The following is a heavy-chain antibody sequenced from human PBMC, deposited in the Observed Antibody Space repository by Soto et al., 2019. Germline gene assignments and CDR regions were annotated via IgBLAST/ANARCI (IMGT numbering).Heavy chain of an antibody. CDR3: ARGSAAAGPYYFDY. CDR1: GYTFTSYD. J-gene: IGHJ4*02. Sequence: ASVKVSCKASGYTFTSYDINWVRQATGQGLEWMGWMNPNSGNTSYAQKFQDRVTMTRNTSISTAYMKLSSLRSENTAVYFCARGSAAAGPYYFDYWAQGTLVTVSS. D-gene: IGHD6-13*01. V-gene: IGHV1-8*01. CDR2: MNPNSGNT.